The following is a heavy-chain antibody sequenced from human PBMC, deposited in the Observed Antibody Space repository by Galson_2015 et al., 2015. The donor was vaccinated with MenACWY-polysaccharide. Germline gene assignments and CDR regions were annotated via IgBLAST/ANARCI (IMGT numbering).Heavy chain of an antibody. CDR3: ARATYNGGWYPDYFDY. V-gene: IGHV3-7*01. D-gene: IGHD6-19*01. Sequence: SLRLSCAASGFTFSTYWMSWVRQAPGKGLEWVANIKPDGSDKYYVDSVKGRFTIPRDNAKNSLYLQMNGLRAEDTASFFCARATYNGGWYPDYFDYWGQGARVTVSS. CDR2: IKPDGSDK. CDR1: GFTFSTYW. J-gene: IGHJ4*02.